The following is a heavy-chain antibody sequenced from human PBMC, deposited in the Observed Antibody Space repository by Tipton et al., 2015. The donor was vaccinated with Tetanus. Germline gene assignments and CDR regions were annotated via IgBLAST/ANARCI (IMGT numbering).Heavy chain of an antibody. J-gene: IGHJ4*02. CDR3: ARGSSGWYLSVNY. D-gene: IGHD6-19*01. Sequence: SLRLSCAASGFTFSSYGMHWVRQAPGKGLEWVAVIWYDGSNEYYADSVKGRFTISRDNSKNTLYLQMNSLRAEDTAVYYCARGSSGWYLSVNYWGQGTLVTVSS. CDR2: IWYDGSNE. V-gene: IGHV3-33*01. CDR1: GFTFSSYG.